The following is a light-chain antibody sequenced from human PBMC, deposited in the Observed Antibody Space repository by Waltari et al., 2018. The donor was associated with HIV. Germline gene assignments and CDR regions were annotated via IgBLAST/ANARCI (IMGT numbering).Light chain of an antibody. CDR3: GTWDSSLGALV. CDR2: VTG. V-gene: IGLV1-51*01. Sequence: QSVLTQPPSVSAAPGQKVTISCSGSSSNIGRNSVFWYQQLLGTAPKLLIFVTGEQPSWITELFSGSKSGTSATLGITGLQTWDEADYYCGTWDSSLGALVFCGGTKLTVL. CDR1: SSNIGRNS. J-gene: IGLJ2*01.